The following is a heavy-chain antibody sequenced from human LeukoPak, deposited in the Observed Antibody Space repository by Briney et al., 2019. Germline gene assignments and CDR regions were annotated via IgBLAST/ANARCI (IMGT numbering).Heavy chain of an antibody. J-gene: IGHJ3*02. D-gene: IGHD3-22*01. Sequence: GGSLRLSCAASEFTFSSYWMHWVRQGPGKGLVWVSRINTDGSSTRYADSVKGRFTISRDNSKNTLYLQMNSLRAEDTAVYYCARNSSGFKLGDAFDIWGQGTMVTVSS. CDR2: INTDGSST. CDR3: ARNSSGFKLGDAFDI. V-gene: IGHV3-74*01. CDR1: EFTFSSYW.